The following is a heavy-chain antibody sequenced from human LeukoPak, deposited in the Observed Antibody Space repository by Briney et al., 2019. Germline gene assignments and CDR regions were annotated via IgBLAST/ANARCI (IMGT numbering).Heavy chain of an antibody. CDR2: FKTNSGQV. Sequence: GRSLRLSCAASGFTFNTYTMNWVRQAPGKGLEWVSTFKTNSGQVYYAESVRGRFTISRDNSKNTVYLQMSSLRAEDTALYYCARSVPDYTRFDYWGQGALVTVSP. CDR3: ARSVPDYTRFDY. CDR1: GFTFNTYT. J-gene: IGHJ4*02. D-gene: IGHD4-11*01. V-gene: IGHV3-23*01.